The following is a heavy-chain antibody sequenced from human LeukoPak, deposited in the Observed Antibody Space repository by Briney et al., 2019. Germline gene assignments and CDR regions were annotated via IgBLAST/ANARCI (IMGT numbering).Heavy chain of an antibody. D-gene: IGHD3-22*01. CDR3: ARGRVTYYYDSSGLH. Sequence: GGSLRLSCAASGFTLSSYWMHWVRQAPGKGLVWVSRINSDGSSTSYADSVKGRFTISRDNAKNTLYLQMNSLRAEDTAVYYCARGRVTYYYDSSGLHWGQGTLVTVSS. CDR2: INSDGSST. J-gene: IGHJ4*02. CDR1: GFTLSSYW. V-gene: IGHV3-74*01.